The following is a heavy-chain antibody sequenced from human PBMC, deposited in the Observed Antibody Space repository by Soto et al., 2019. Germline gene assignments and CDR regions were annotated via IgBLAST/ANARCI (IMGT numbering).Heavy chain of an antibody. D-gene: IGHD2-2*01. Sequence: GGSRRLSCTCFGFTFGDYAISWSRQAPGKGLEWVGVIRSKAYGETTDYGASVKGRFTILRDDSKSIAYLQLNGLQSEDTGVYYCTRYTYTSRYSYFGMDVWGHGTAVTVSS. V-gene: IGHV3-49*03. J-gene: IGHJ6*02. CDR1: GFTFGDYA. CDR3: TRYTYTSRYSYFGMDV. CDR2: IRSKAYGETT.